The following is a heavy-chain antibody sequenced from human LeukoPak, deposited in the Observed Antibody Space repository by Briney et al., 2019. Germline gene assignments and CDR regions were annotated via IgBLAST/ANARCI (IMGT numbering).Heavy chain of an antibody. J-gene: IGHJ5*02. D-gene: IGHD3-22*01. CDR3: ARAWQEWHYYDSSGYYYLNWFDP. CDR2: INHGGST. CDR1: GGSFSGYY. Sequence: SETPSLTCAVYGGSFSGYYWSWIRQPPGKGLEWIGEINHGGSTNYNPSLKSRVTISIDTSKNQFSLKLRFVTAADTAVYYCARAWQEWHYYDSSGYYYLNWFDPWGQGTLVTVSS. V-gene: IGHV4-34*01.